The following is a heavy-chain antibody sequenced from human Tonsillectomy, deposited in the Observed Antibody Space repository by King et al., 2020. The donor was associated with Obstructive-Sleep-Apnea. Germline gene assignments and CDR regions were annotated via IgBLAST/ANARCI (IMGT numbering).Heavy chain of an antibody. CDR3: AREDSSGQLFDY. CDR1: GGTFSSYA. D-gene: IGHD3-22*01. Sequence: QLVQSGAEVKKPGSSVKVSCKASGGTFSSYAISWVRQAPGQGLEWMGGIIPIFGTANSAQQFQGRVTITADESTSTAYMELSSLRSEDTAVYYCAREDSSGQLFDYWGQGTLVTVSS. V-gene: IGHV1-69*01. J-gene: IGHJ4*02. CDR2: IIPIFGTA.